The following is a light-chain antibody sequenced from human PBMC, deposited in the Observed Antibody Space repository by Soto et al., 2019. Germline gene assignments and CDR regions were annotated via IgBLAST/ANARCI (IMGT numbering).Light chain of an antibody. V-gene: IGKV1-33*01. J-gene: IGKJ5*01. CDR2: DAS. CDR1: EDINNY. CDR3: QHYHTLPPELT. Sequence: DIPMTPSPSSLSVSVGDRFTITCQASEDINNYLNWYQQKPGKAPKLLIYDASDLETGVPSRFSGSVSGSDFTFTISNLQPEDVATYFCQHYHTLPPELTFGQGTRLEI.